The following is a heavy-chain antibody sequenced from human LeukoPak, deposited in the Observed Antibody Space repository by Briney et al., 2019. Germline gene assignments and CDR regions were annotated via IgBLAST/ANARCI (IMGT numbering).Heavy chain of an antibody. V-gene: IGHV4-61*02. D-gene: IGHD3-3*01. CDR2: IYSSGST. CDR3: AGDFWSGYYFRD. CDR1: GGSISSGSYY. Sequence: PSETLSLTCTVSGGSISSGSYYWSWIRQPAGKGLEWIGRIYSSGSTNYNPSLKSRVTISLDTSKNQFSLKLSSVTAADTAVYYCAGDFWSGYYFRDWGQGTLVTVSS. J-gene: IGHJ4*02.